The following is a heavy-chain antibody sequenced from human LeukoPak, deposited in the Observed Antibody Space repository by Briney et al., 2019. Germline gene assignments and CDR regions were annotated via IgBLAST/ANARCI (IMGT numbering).Heavy chain of an antibody. J-gene: IGHJ4*02. CDR2: INAGNGNT. CDR3: ARDFWGERPLSFSDY. CDR1: GGTFSSYA. V-gene: IGHV1-3*03. D-gene: IGHD3-16*01. Sequence: GASVKVSCKASGGTFSSYAISWVRQAPGQRLEWMGWINAGNGNTKYSQEFQGRVTITRDTSASTAYMELSSLRSEDMAVYYCARDFWGERPLSFSDYWGQGTLVTVSS.